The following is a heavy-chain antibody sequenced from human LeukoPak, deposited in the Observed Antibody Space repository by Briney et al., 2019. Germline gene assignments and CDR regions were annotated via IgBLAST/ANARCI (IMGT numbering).Heavy chain of an antibody. D-gene: IGHD2-21*02. CDR2: MSPNSDYT. CDR3: ARDRGDWKTDC. Sequence: ASVKVSCKASGYTFTDYYVHWVRQAPGQGLEWMGWMSPNSDYTGYAQKFQGRVAMTLDTSSSTAFMELSGLRFDDTAVYYYARDRGDWKTDCWGQGTLVTVSS. J-gene: IGHJ4*02. V-gene: IGHV1-2*02. CDR1: GYTFTDYY.